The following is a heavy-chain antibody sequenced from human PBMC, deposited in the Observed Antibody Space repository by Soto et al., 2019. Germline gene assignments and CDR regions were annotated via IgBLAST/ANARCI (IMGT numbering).Heavy chain of an antibody. D-gene: IGHD1-1*01. J-gene: IGHJ4*02. CDR3: AGEPATAKPEGVDF. V-gene: IGHV1-2*02. Sequence: QVQLVQSGAEVRKPGASVKVSCKASGYTFSDYYIHWVRQAPGQGLEWMGWINPNSGGTKNAPKFQGGVTMTRDTSITTAYMELSRLRSGDTAVYYCAGEPATAKPEGVDFWGQGTLVTVSS. CDR1: GYTFSDYY. CDR2: INPNSGGT.